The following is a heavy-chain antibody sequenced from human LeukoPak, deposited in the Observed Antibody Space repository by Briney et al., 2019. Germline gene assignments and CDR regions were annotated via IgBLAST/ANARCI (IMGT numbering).Heavy chain of an antibody. Sequence: GASVKVSCKASGGTFSSFAISWVRQAPGQGLEWMGRIIPLFGIANDARKFQGRVTITTDKSTNTAYMELSSLRSEDTAVYYCATAPAYSSHWYGGDYFDSWGQGTLVTVS. CDR3: ATAPAYSSHWYGGDYFDS. J-gene: IGHJ4*02. CDR2: IIPLFGIA. V-gene: IGHV1-69*04. D-gene: IGHD6-13*01. CDR1: GGTFSSFA.